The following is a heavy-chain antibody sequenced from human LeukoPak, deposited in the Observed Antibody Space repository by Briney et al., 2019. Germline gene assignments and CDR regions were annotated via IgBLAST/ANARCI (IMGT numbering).Heavy chain of an antibody. J-gene: IGHJ4*02. D-gene: IGHD3-10*01. CDR2: ISDSGST. CDR1: GGSISNYF. Sequence: SETLSLTCTVSGGSISNYFWSWIRQPPGKGLEWIGYISDSGSTYYNPSLNSRLTISIDRSKNQFSLRLSSVTAADTAVYHCARADYHGSGRYYFDYWGQGTPVTVSS. CDR3: ARADYHGSGRYYFDY. V-gene: IGHV4-59*01.